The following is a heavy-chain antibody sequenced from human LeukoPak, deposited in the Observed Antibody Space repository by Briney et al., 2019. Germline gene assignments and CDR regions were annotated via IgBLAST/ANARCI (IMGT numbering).Heavy chain of an antibody. CDR2: IIPIFGTA. CDR3: ARINGYSSGWSADPDFDY. J-gene: IGHJ4*02. D-gene: IGHD6-19*01. CDR1: GGTFISYA. V-gene: IGHV1-69*13. Sequence: SVKVSCKASGGTFISYAISWVRQAPGQGLEWMGGIIPIFGTANYAQKFQGRVTITADESTSTAYMELSSLRSEDTAVYYCARINGYSSGWSADPDFDYWGQGTLVTVSS.